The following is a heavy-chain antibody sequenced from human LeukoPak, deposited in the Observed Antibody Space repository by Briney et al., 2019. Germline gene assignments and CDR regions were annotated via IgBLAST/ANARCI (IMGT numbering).Heavy chain of an antibody. D-gene: IGHD2-15*01. CDR2: TYYRSKWYY. V-gene: IGHV6-1*01. CDR1: GDSVSTNSAA. CDR3: ARVGCSGGTCLDGLDV. Sequence: SQTLSLTCAISGDSVSTNSAAWNWIRQSPSRGLEWLGRTYYRSKWYYDYAVSVRSRMAINPDASKNQFSLQLNSVTPEDSAVYYCARVGCSGGTCLDGLDVWGQGTTVIVSS. J-gene: IGHJ6*02.